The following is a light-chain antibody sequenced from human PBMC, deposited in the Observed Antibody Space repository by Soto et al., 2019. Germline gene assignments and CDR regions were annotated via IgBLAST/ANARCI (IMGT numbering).Light chain of an antibody. Sequence: EVVMRQSPATLSVYTGEGATLSCRASQGIGDTLAWYQHKPGQTPRLLIYDTSTRATGVPTRFSGSRSGAEFTLTINSLQSEDFAVYYCQPYNNWPLTFGGGTKVDIK. CDR1: QGIGDT. CDR2: DTS. CDR3: QPYNNWPLT. V-gene: IGKV3-15*01. J-gene: IGKJ4*01.